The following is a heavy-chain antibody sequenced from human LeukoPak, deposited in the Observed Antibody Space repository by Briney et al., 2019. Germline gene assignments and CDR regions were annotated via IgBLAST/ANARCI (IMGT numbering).Heavy chain of an antibody. D-gene: IGHD3-9*01. CDR2: MNPNSGNT. CDR3: ARGLRYFDWLLIRAYYFDY. J-gene: IGHJ4*02. V-gene: IGHV1-8*03. Sequence: ASVKVSCKASGYTFTSYDINWVRQATGQGLEWMGWMNPNSGNTGYAQKFQGRVTITRNTSISTAYMELSSLRSEDTAVYYCARGLRYFDWLLIRAYYFDYWGQGTLVTVSS. CDR1: GYTFTSYD.